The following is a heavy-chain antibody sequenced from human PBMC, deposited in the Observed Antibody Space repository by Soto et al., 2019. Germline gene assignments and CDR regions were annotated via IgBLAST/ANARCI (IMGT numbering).Heavy chain of an antibody. CDR2: IIPIFGTA. V-gene: IGHV1-69*13. CDR1: GGTFSSYA. CDR3: AADYYDSSGYYQMTDY. D-gene: IGHD3-22*01. Sequence: GASVKVSCKASGGTFSSYAIIWVRQAPGQGLEWMGGIIPIFGTANYAQKFQGRVTITADESTSTAYMELSSLRSEDTAVYYCAADYYDSSGYYQMTDYWGQGTLVTVSS. J-gene: IGHJ4*02.